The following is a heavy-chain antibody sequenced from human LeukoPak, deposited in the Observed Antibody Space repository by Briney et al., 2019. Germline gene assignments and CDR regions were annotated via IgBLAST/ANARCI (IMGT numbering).Heavy chain of an antibody. D-gene: IGHD6-6*01. CDR2: MNPNSGNT. J-gene: IGHJ4*02. Sequence: GASVKVSCKASGYTFTSYDINWVRQATGQGLEWMGWMNPNSGNTGYAQKFQGRVTMTEDTSTDTAYMELSSLRSEDTAVYYCATEFRSAARRYYFDYWGQGTLVTVSS. V-gene: IGHV1-8*01. CDR3: ATEFRSAARRYYFDY. CDR1: GYTFTSYD.